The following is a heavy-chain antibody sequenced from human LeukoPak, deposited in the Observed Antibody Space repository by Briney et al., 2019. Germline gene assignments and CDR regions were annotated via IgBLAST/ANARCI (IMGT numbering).Heavy chain of an antibody. CDR2: ISGSGGST. J-gene: IGHJ4*02. V-gene: IGHV3-23*01. D-gene: IGHD5-12*01. CDR1: GLTFSSYA. CDR3: AKDGYSGYDPFDY. Sequence: GGSLRLSCAASGLTFSSYAMSWVRQAPGKGLEWVSAISGSGGSTYYADSVKGRFTISRDNSKNTLYLQMNSLRAEDTAVYYCAKDGYSGYDPFDYWGQGTLVTVSS.